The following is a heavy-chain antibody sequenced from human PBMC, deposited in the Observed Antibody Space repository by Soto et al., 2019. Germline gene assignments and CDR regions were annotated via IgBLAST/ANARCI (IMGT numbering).Heavy chain of an antibody. CDR2: ISGSGIST. CDR3: PKDLGYSTGWDPFAY. J-gene: IGHJ4*02. CDR1: GFTFSSYA. V-gene: IGHV3-23*01. Sequence: PGGSLRLSXAASGFTFSSYAMSWVRQAPGKGLEWVSGISGSGISTYYADSVKGRFTISRDNSKNTLFLQMNSLRADDTAVFYCPKDLGYSTGWDPFAYWGQGTLVPVSS. D-gene: IGHD6-19*01.